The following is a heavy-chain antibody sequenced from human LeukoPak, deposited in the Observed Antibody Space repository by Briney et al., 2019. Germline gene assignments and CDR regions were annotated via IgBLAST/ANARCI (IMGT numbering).Heavy chain of an antibody. V-gene: IGHV3-74*01. CDR1: GFTFRSYW. D-gene: IGHD3-9*01. CDR3: ARAGYFDWLLDY. Sequence: GGSLRLSCAASGFTFRSYWMHWVHQAPGKGLVWVSGINSDGSSTSYADSVKGRFTISRDNAKNTLYLQMNSLRAEDTAVYYCARAGYFDWLLDYWGQGTLVTVSS. J-gene: IGHJ4*02. CDR2: INSDGSST.